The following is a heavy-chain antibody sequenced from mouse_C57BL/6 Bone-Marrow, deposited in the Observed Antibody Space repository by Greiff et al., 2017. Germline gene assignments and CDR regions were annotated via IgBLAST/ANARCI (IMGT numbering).Heavy chain of an antibody. J-gene: IGHJ3*01. CDR2: ISSGSSTI. CDR1: GFTFSDYG. D-gene: IGHD2-10*01. CDR3: ARSYDGNYSWFAY. Sequence: EVKVVESGGGLVKPGGSLKLSCAASGFTFSDYGMHWVRQAPEKGLEWVAYISSGSSTIYYADTVKGRFTISRDNAKNTLFLQMTSLRSEDTAMYYCARSYDGNYSWFAYWGQGTLVTVSA. V-gene: IGHV5-17*01.